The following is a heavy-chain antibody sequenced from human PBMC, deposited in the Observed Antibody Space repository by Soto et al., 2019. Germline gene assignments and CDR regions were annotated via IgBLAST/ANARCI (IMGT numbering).Heavy chain of an antibody. D-gene: IGHD1-1*01. Sequence: PSQTLSLTCAISGDNVSSNIGAWSWIRQSPSRGLEWLGRTLYRSKWHEDYAISMQGRIIINADTSKNQFSLKLSSVTAADTAVYYCAAVRRTHRYFDYWGQGTLVTVSS. CDR2: TLYRSKWHE. CDR1: GDNVSSNIGA. CDR3: AAVRRTHRYFDY. V-gene: IGHV6-1*01. J-gene: IGHJ4*02.